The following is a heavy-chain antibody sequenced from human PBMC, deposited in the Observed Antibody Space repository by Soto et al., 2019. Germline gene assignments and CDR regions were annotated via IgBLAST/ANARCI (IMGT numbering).Heavy chain of an antibody. CDR2: ISQSGIT. D-gene: IGHD3-22*01. Sequence: VQLEESGPGLVKPSGTLSLTCTVSGDSVSRSTWWSWVRQTPGMGLEWIGEISQSGITHYSPSLKSRISIAMDKSNNQFSLSVRSVTAADTAVYYCARDGHYDSSGIMDVWGQGTTVTVS. CDR1: GDSVSRSTW. CDR3: ARDGHYDSSGIMDV. J-gene: IGHJ6*02. V-gene: IGHV4-4*02.